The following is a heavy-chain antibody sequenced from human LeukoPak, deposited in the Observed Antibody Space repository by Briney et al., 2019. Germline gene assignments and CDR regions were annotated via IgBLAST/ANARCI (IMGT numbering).Heavy chain of an antibody. V-gene: IGHV4-34*01. CDR1: GFTFSSYS. CDR3: ARGPTGVFGY. CDR2: INHSGST. Sequence: GSLRLSCAASGFTFSSYSMNWVRQPPGKGLEWIGEINHSGSTNYNPSLKSRVTISVDTSKNQFSLKLSSVTAADTAVYYCARGPTGVFGYWGQGTLVTVSS. D-gene: IGHD1-1*01. J-gene: IGHJ4*02.